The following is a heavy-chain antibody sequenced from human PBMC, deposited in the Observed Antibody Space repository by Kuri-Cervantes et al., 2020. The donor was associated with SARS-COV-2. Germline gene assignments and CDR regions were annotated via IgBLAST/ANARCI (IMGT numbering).Heavy chain of an antibody. V-gene: IGHV3-23*01. CDR1: GFTFSSYA. J-gene: IGHJ4*02. CDR3: AKEDPNYYDSSGYYSPGGS. CDR2: ISGSGGST. D-gene: IGHD3-22*01. Sequence: ETLSLTCAASGFTFSSYAMSWVRQAPGKGLEWVSAISGSGGSTYYADSVKGRFTISRDNSKNTLYLQMNSLRAEDTAVYYCAKEDPNYYDSSGYYSPGGSWGQGTLVTVSS.